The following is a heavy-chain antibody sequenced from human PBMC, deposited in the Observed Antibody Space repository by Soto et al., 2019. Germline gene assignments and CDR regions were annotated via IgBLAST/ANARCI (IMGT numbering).Heavy chain of an antibody. J-gene: IGHJ6*03. CDR1: GFTFRNFA. Sequence: EVQLLESGGGLVQPGGSLRLSCAASGFTFRNFAMSWVRQAPGKGLEWVSALSGNGESTYSADSVKGRFTISRDNSKNRMYLKMNSMRAEDTALYYCTKDPGWYYYYYVDVWCKGSMVTVSS. V-gene: IGHV3-23*01. CDR2: LSGNGEST. CDR3: TKDPGWYYYYYVDV.